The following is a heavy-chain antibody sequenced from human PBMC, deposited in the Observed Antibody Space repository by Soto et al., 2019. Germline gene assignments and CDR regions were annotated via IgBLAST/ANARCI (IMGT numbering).Heavy chain of an antibody. CDR1: GGTFSSYA. J-gene: IGHJ3*02. V-gene: IGHV1-69*12. CDR3: ATPALIQEGIDDAFDI. CDR2: IIPISGTA. Sequence: QVQLVQSGAEVKKPGSSVKVSCKASGGTFSSYAISWVRQAPGQGLEWMGGIIPISGTANYAQKFQGRVTITADESTSTAYMELSSLRSEDTAVYYCATPALIQEGIDDAFDIWGQGTMVTVSS. D-gene: IGHD1-1*01.